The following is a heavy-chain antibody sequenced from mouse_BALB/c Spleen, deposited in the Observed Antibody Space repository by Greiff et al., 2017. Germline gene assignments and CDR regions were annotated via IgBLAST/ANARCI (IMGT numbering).Heavy chain of an antibody. J-gene: IGHJ2*01. V-gene: IGHV1-80*01. D-gene: IGHD1-1*01. CDR2: IYPGDGDT. CDR1: GYAFSSYW. Sequence: QVQLQQSGAELVRPGSSVKISCKASGYAFSSYWMNWVKQRPGQGLEWIGQIYPGDGDTNYNGKFKGKATLTADKSSSTAYMQLSSLTSEDSAVYFCARSTTVVATGDFDYWGQGTTLTVSS. CDR3: ARSTTVVATGDFDY.